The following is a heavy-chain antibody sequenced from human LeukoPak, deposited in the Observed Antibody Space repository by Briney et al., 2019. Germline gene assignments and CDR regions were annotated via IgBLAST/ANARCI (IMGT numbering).Heavy chain of an antibody. Sequence: PGGSLRLSCAASGFTFSSYGMHWVRQAPGKGLEWVAVIWYDGSNKYYADSVKGRFTISRDNSKNTLYLQMNSLRAEDTAVYYCARDGGMVRGVTYYFDYWGQGTLVTVSS. D-gene: IGHD3-10*01. CDR2: IWYDGSNK. V-gene: IGHV3-33*01. CDR3: ARDGGMVRGVTYYFDY. CDR1: GFTFSSYG. J-gene: IGHJ4*02.